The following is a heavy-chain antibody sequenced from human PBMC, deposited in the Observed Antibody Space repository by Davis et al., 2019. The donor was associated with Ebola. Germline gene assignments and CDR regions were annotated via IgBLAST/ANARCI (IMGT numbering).Heavy chain of an antibody. J-gene: IGHJ4*02. V-gene: IGHV3-21*01. CDR2: ISTLSSYK. Sequence: GESLKISCAASGFTFGSNSMNWVRQAPGKGLEWVSSISTLSSYKYYADSVQGRFTISRDNAKNSLYLQMNSLRAEDTAVYYCARVVTMIVVTWGQGTLVTVSS. CDR3: ARVVTMIVVT. D-gene: IGHD3-22*01. CDR1: GFTFGSNS.